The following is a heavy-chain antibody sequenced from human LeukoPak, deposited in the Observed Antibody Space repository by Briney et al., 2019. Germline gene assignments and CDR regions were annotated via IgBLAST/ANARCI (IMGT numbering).Heavy chain of an antibody. CDR2: IYYSGST. J-gene: IGHJ4*02. CDR3: SSHRDGYKWGFFDY. D-gene: IGHD5-24*01. V-gene: IGHV4-59*01. Sequence: PSETLSLTCTVSGGSISSYYWSWIRQPPGKGLEWIGYIYYSGSTNYNPSLKSRVTISVDTSKNQFFLKLMSVTAAYTTVFYCSSHRDGYKWGFFDYWGQGTLVTVSS. CDR1: GGSISSYY.